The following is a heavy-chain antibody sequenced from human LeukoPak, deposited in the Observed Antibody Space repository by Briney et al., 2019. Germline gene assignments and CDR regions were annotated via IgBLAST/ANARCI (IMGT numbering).Heavy chain of an antibody. CDR3: ARVQRPPNENDY. D-gene: IGHD5-18*01. V-gene: IGHV1-8*01. J-gene: IGHJ4*02. Sequence: ASVKVSCKASGYTFTSYDINWVRQATGQGLEWMGWMNPNSGNTGYAQKFQGRVTMTRNTSISTAYMELSSLRSEATAVYYCARVQRPPNENDYWGQGTLVTVSS. CDR2: MNPNSGNT. CDR1: GYTFTSYD.